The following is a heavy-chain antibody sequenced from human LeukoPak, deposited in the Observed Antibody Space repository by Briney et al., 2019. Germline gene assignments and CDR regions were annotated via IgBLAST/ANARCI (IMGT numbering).Heavy chain of an antibody. CDR1: GFASSSYW. D-gene: IGHD3-10*01. J-gene: IGHJ4*02. Sequence: GGSLRLSCAASGFASSSYWMDWVRQAPGKGPEWVANLKHDGIEKYLVDSVKGRFTISRDNSKNTLYLQMNSLRAEDTAVYYCAKGEMVRGVIKGPGGYYFDYWGQGTLVTVSS. CDR3: AKGEMVRGVIKGPGGYYFDY. V-gene: IGHV3-7*01. CDR2: LKHDGIEK.